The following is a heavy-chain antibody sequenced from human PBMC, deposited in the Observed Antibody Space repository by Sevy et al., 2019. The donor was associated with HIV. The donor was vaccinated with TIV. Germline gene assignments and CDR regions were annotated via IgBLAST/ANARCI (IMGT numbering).Heavy chain of an antibody. CDR2: ISYDGSNK. D-gene: IGHD4-17*01. J-gene: IGHJ4*02. CDR1: GFTFSSSG. CDR3: AKPTDYDGYFDY. Sequence: GGSLRLSCAASGFTFSSSGMHWVRQAPGKGLEWVAVISYDGSNKYYADSVKGRFTISRDNSKNTLYLQMNSLRAEDTAVYSCAKPTDYDGYFDYWGQGTLVTVSS. V-gene: IGHV3-30*18.